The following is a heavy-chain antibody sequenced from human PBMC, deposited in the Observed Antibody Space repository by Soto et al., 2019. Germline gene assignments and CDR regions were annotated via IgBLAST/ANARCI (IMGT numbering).Heavy chain of an antibody. CDR1: GGSVSSGSYY. J-gene: IGHJ4*02. CDR2: IYYSGST. V-gene: IGHV4-61*01. CDR3: ARVSYEMTVDY. Sequence: SETLSLTCTVSGGSVSSGSYYWSWIRQPPGKGLEWIGYIYYSGSTNYNPSLKSRVTISVDTSKNQFSLKLSSVTAADTAVYYCARVSYEMTVDYWGQGTLVTVSS. D-gene: IGHD2-21*02.